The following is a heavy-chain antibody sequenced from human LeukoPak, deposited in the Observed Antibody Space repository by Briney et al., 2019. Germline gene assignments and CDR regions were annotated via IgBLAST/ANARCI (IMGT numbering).Heavy chain of an antibody. CDR2: IYAGGNT. Sequence: GGSLRLSCAASGFTFSSYSMNWVRQAPGKGLEWVSVIYAGGNTYYADSVKERFTISRDNSRNTLYLQMNSLRGDDTAVYYCAREVYSSTWFDLWGQGTLVTVSS. V-gene: IGHV3-66*01. CDR3: AREVYSSTWFDL. D-gene: IGHD6-13*01. CDR1: GFTFSSYS. J-gene: IGHJ4*02.